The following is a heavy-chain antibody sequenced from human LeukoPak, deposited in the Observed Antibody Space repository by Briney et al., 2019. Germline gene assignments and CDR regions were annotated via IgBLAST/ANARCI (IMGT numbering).Heavy chain of an antibody. CDR1: GGSISSGGYS. D-gene: IGHD3-9*01. CDR2: IYHSGST. Sequence: SETLSLTCAVSGGSISSGGYSWSWIRQPPGRGLEWIGYIYHSGSTYHNPSLKNPVTISLDRSKNQFSLKLSSVTAADTAVYYCAREVRDFDILTGYYKRYFDYWGQGTLVAVSS. V-gene: IGHV4-30-2*01. J-gene: IGHJ4*02. CDR3: AREVRDFDILTGYYKRYFDY.